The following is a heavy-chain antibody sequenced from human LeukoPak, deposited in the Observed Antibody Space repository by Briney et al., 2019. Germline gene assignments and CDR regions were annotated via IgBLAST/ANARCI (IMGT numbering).Heavy chain of an antibody. J-gene: IGHJ4*02. CDR3: ARGGHYDSSGYSFFY. V-gene: IGHV3-53*01. CDR2: IYSGGST. CDR1: GFTVSTNY. Sequence: GGSLRLSRAASGFTVSTNYMGWVRQAPGKRLEWVSVIYSGGSTYYADSVKGRFTISRDNSKNTLYLQMNSPRAEDTAVYYCARGGHYDSSGYSFFYWGQGTLVTVSS. D-gene: IGHD3-22*01.